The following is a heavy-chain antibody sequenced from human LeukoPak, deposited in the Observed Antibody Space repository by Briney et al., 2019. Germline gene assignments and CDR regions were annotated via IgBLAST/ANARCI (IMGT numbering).Heavy chain of an antibody. D-gene: IGHD5-12*01. J-gene: IGHJ3*02. Sequence: GGSLRLSCAASGFTFSSYSMNWVRQAPGKGLEWVSYISSSSSTIYYADSVKGRFTISRDNAKNSLYLQMNSLRAEDTAVYYCARDSARYSGYAQGIDIWGKGTMVTVSS. CDR1: GFTFSSYS. CDR2: ISSSSSTI. CDR3: ARDSARYSGYAQGIDI. V-gene: IGHV3-48*01.